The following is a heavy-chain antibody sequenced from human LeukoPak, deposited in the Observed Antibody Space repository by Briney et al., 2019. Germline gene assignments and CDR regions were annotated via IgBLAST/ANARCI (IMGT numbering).Heavy chain of an antibody. CDR1: GFTFSNAW. J-gene: IGHJ4*02. CDR2: IKTTSDGGTA. V-gene: IGHV3-15*01. D-gene: IGHD2-15*01. CDR3: TSGGGTVDY. Sequence: GGSLRLSCAASGFTFSNAWMSWVRLAPGKGLQSVGRIKTTSDGGTADYAAPVKGRFTISRDDSTNTLYLQMNSLKTEDTAVYYCTSGGGTVDYWGQGILVTVSS.